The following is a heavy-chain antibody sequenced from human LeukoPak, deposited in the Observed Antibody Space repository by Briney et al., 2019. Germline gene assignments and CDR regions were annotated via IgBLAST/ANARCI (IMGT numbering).Heavy chain of an antibody. J-gene: IGHJ4*02. CDR1: GFIFSNHW. D-gene: IGHD6-13*01. CDR3: AREDQAAAGYFDY. Sequence: QTGGSLRLSCAASGFIFSNHWMHWVRQAPGKGLVWVSRINSDGSTASADSVKGRFTISRDNAKSTVYLQMNSLRGEDTAVYYCAREDQAAAGYFDYWGQGTLVTVSS. V-gene: IGHV3-74*01. CDR2: INSDGSTA.